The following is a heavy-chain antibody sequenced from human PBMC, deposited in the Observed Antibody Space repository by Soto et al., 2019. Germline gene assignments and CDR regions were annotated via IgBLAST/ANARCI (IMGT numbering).Heavy chain of an antibody. Sequence: SETLSLTCTVSGGSISSYYWSWIRQPPGKGLEWIGYIYFRGSTNYNPSLKSRVTISVDTSKNQVSLKLSSVTAADTAMYFCARQVSSAWPPYYYDMDVWGQGTTVTVSS. D-gene: IGHD6-25*01. CDR2: IYFRGST. J-gene: IGHJ6*02. CDR1: GGSISSYY. V-gene: IGHV4-59*08. CDR3: ARQVSSAWPPYYYDMDV.